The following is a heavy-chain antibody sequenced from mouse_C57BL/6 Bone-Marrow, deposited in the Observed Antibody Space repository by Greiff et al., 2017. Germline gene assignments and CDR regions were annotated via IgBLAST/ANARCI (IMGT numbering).Heavy chain of an antibody. CDR2: ISDGGSYT. J-gene: IGHJ2*01. CDR1: GFTFSSYA. Sequence: EVKLVESGGGLVKPGGSLKLSCAASGFTFSSYAMSWVRQTPEKRLEWVATISDGGSYTYYPDTVKGRFTLTRDNAKNNLYLQMSHLKSEDTAMYYCARERVYFDYWGQGTTLTVSS. CDR3: ARERVYFDY. V-gene: IGHV5-4*01.